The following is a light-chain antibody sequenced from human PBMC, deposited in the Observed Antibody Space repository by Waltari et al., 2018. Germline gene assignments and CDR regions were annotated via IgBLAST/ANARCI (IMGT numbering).Light chain of an antibody. CDR1: SGHSSYA. CDR3: QTGGFGIWV. J-gene: IGLJ3*02. V-gene: IGLV4-69*01. Sequence: QLMLTQSPSASASLGASVKLTCTLSSGHSSYAIAWLQQQPEKGPRSLMKVNSDGSHIKGDVIADRFSGSSSGTARYLTVSSLQSDDEADYYCQTGGFGIWVFGGGTKLTVL. CDR2: VNSDGSH.